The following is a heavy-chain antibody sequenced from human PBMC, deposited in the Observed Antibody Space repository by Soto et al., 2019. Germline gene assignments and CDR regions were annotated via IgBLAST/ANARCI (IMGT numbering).Heavy chain of an antibody. CDR3: ARDGAIFGVARNWFDP. CDR2: INHSGSA. J-gene: IGHJ5*02. CDR1: GGSFSGYY. V-gene: IGHV4-34*01. Sequence: SETLSLTCAVYGGSFSGYYWSWIRQPPGKGLEWIGEINHSGSANYNPSLKSRVTISVDTSKNQFSLKLSSVTAADTAVYYCARDGAIFGVARNWFDPWGQGTLVTVSS. D-gene: IGHD3-3*01.